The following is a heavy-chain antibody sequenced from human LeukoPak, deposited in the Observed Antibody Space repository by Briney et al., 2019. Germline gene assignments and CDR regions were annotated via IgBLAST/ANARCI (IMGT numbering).Heavy chain of an antibody. Sequence: SETLSLTCTVSGYSISSGYYWGWIRQPPGKGLEWIGSIYHSGSTYYNPSLKSRVTISVDRSKNQFSLKLSSVTAADTAVYYWARGSHYDILTGYHDAFDIWGQGTMVTVSS. CDR1: GYSISSGYY. J-gene: IGHJ3*02. CDR3: ARGSHYDILTGYHDAFDI. D-gene: IGHD3-9*01. V-gene: IGHV4-38-2*02. CDR2: IYHSGST.